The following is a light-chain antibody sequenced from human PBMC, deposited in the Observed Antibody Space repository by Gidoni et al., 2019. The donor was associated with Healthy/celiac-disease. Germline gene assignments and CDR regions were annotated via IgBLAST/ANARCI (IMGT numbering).Light chain of an antibody. CDR3: QQYDNLLP. J-gene: IGKJ5*01. Sequence: DIQMTQSPSSLSASVGDRVTITCQASQYISNYLNWYQQKPGKAPKLLSYDASNLETGVPSRFSGSGSGTDFTFTISSLQPEDIATYYCQQYDNLLPFGQGTRLEIK. CDR2: DAS. V-gene: IGKV1-33*01. CDR1: QYISNY.